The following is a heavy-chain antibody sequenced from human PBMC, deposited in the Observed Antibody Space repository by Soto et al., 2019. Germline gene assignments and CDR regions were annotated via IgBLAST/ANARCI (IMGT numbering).Heavy chain of an antibody. J-gene: IGHJ4*02. CDR3: ARASSSSSAADY. CDR2: IYDSESA. Sequence: QVQLQESGPGLVKASQTLSLICSVSGESISSGGYYWSWIRHHPGKGLEWIGYIYDSESAYYNPSLKSRVPISMXXSKNHFAMKLSSVTAADTAVYYCARASSSSSAADYWGQGTLITVSS. CDR1: GESISSGGYY. D-gene: IGHD6-6*01. V-gene: IGHV4-31*03.